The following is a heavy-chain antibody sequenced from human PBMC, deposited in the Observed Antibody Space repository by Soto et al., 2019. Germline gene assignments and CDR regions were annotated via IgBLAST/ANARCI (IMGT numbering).Heavy chain of an antibody. D-gene: IGHD6-19*01. CDR2: IYPGDSDT. CDR1: GYSFSSYW. J-gene: IGHJ6*02. CDR3: ARHPMDSSGWYVYYYGMDV. Sequence: GESLKISCKGSGYSFSSYWIGWVRQMPWKGLEWMGIIYPGDSDTRYSPSFQGQVTISADKSISTAYLQWSSLKASDTAMYYCARHPMDSSGWYVYYYGMDVWGQGTTVTVSS. V-gene: IGHV5-51*01.